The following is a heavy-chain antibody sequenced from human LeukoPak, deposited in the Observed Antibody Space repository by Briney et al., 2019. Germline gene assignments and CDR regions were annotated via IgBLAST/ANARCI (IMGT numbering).Heavy chain of an antibody. CDR1: GFILSGSV. J-gene: IGHJ4*02. CDR2: IRSKADNDAT. D-gene: IGHD2-8*01. Sequence: GGSLRLSCAASGFILSGSVLLWVRQASGRGLEWVGRIRSKADNDATAYGASVKGRFTISRDDSRNTAYLQMNSLKTEDTAMYYCARDLGYCTNGVCHTRFDYWGQGTLVAVSS. V-gene: IGHV3-73*01. CDR3: ARDLGYCTNGVCHTRFDY.